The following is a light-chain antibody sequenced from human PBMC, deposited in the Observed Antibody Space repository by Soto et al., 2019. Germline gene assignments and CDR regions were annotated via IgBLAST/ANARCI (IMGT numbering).Light chain of an antibody. CDR2: DTS. CDR3: LLSYSGARV. J-gene: IGLJ2*01. V-gene: IGLV7-46*01. Sequence: QAVVTQEPSLTVSPGGTVTLTCGSSTGAVTSGHYPYWFQQKPGQAPRTLIYDTSNKHSWTPARFSGSLLGGKAALTLSGXXXXXEAEYYCLLSYSGARVFGGGTKVTVL. CDR1: TGAVTSGHY.